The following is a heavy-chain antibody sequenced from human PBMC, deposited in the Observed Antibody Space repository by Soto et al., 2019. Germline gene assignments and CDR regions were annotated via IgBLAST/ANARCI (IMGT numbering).Heavy chain of an antibody. CDR1: GFTVSSYW. CDR3: ARSMAARLNWFDP. Sequence: EVQLVESGGGLVQPGGSLRLSCAASGFTVSSYWMSWVRQAPGKGLEGVANIKQDGSEKYYVDSVKGRSTMSRDNAKNSLYLQMNSLRAEDTAVYYCARSMAARLNWFDPWGQGPLVTVSS. D-gene: IGHD6-6*01. J-gene: IGHJ5*02. CDR2: IKQDGSEK. V-gene: IGHV3-7*01.